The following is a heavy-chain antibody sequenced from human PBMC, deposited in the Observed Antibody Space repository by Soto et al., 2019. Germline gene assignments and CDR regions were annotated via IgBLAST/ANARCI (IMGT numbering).Heavy chain of an antibody. D-gene: IGHD2-8*01. V-gene: IGHV1-3*01. J-gene: IGHJ4*02. CDR2: INPGTGYI. Sequence: QVQFVQSGAEVKKPGASVRLSCKPSGYALPNYSIQWVRQDAGQGLQWLGWINPGTGYIEYSQRFQGRLTLSKNNSASTFYMDLTSLTSEDTAIYFCTRDLNGGNPFDYWGQGTLVTVSS. CDR1: GYALPNYS. CDR3: TRDLNGGNPFDY.